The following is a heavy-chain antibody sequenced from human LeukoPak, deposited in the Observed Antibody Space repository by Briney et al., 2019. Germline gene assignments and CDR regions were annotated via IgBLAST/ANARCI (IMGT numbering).Heavy chain of an antibody. J-gene: IGHJ6*03. Sequence: ASVKVSCKASGYTFTGYCMHWVRQAPGQGLEWMGRINPNSGGTNYAQKFQGRVTMTRDTSISTAYMELSRLRSDDTAVYYCLVATTGSYYYYYMDVWGKGTTVTVSS. V-gene: IGHV1-2*06. CDR3: LVATTGSYYYYYMDV. D-gene: IGHD2-15*01. CDR2: INPNSGGT. CDR1: GYTFTGYC.